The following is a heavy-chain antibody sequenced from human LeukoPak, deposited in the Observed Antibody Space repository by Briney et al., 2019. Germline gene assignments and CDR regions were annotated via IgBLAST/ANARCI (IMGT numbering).Heavy chain of an antibody. D-gene: IGHD4-17*01. Sequence: ASVKVSCKASGYTFTGYYMHWVRQAPGQGPEWMGWINPNSGGTNYAQKFQGWVTMTRDTSISTAYMELSRLRSDDTAVYYCARASTVTTIVDYWGQGTLVTVSS. CDR1: GYTFTGYY. CDR2: INPNSGGT. CDR3: ARASTVTTIVDY. V-gene: IGHV1-2*04. J-gene: IGHJ4*02.